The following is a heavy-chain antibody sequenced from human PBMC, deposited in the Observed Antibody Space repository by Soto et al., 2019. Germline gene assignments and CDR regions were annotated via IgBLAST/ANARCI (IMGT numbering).Heavy chain of an antibody. CDR3: ATMSYYYDKWYFDL. Sequence: SETLSLTCSVSGGSINNDDFYGSWLRQTPGKGLQWIGYVYYSGSSDCIPSLKSRLSMSIDKSKNQFTLKMSSVTAADTAIYYCATMSYYYDKWYFDLWGRGTLVT. J-gene: IGHJ2*01. CDR1: GGSINNDDFY. D-gene: IGHD3-22*01. CDR2: VYYSGSS. V-gene: IGHV4-30-4*01.